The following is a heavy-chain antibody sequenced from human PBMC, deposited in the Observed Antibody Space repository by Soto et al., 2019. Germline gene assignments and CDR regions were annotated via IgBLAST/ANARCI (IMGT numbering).Heavy chain of an antibody. J-gene: IGHJ6*02. CDR3: AREGMNWPAAGTEAFYYYGMDV. V-gene: IGHV3-43*01. Sequence: PGGSLRLSCAASGFTFDDYTMHWVRQAPGKGPEWVSLISWDGGSTYYADSVKGRFTISRDNSKNTLYLQMNSLRAEDTAVYYCAREGMNWPAAGTEAFYYYGMDVWGQGTTVTVSS. CDR1: GFTFDDYT. D-gene: IGHD6-13*01. CDR2: ISWDGGST.